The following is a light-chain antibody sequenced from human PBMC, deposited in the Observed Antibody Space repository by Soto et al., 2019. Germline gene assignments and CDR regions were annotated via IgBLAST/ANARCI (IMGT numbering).Light chain of an antibody. CDR1: QSVSSS. CDR3: QQRSNSRLT. J-gene: IGKJ4*01. CDR2: HAS. Sequence: EIVLTQSPSTLPLSPGERATLSCGASQSVSSSLAWYQQKPGQAPRLLIYHASNRATGIPARFSGSGSGTDFTLTISSLEPEDFAVYYCQQRSNSRLTFGGGTKVDIK. V-gene: IGKV3-11*01.